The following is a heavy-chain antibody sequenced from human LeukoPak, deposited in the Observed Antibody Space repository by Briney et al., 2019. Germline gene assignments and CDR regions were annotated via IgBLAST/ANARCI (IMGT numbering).Heavy chain of an antibody. Sequence: GGSLRLSCAPSGFSFSTYSMNWVRQAPRKGLEWVSYISRSSYIIYYADSVKVRLTISRDSAQNTLYLQMNSLRDEDTAVYYCARDYARGYFDYWGQGILVTVSS. D-gene: IGHD2-2*01. V-gene: IGHV3-48*02. CDR2: ISRSSYII. CDR3: ARDYARGYFDY. CDR1: GFSFSTYS. J-gene: IGHJ4*02.